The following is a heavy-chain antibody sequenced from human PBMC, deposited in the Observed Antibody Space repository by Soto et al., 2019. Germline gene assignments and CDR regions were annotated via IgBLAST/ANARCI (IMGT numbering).Heavy chain of an antibody. Sequence: PGESLKISGKVSGYSFTSYWIGWVRQMPGKGLEWMGIIYPGDSDTSYSPSFQGQVTISADKSISTAYLQWSSLKASDTAMYYCARLFYGDYEGYYYYYMGVWGKGTTVTVSS. V-gene: IGHV5-51*01. CDR3: ARLFYGDYEGYYYYYMGV. CDR2: IYPGDSDT. J-gene: IGHJ6*03. CDR1: GYSFTSYW. D-gene: IGHD4-17*01.